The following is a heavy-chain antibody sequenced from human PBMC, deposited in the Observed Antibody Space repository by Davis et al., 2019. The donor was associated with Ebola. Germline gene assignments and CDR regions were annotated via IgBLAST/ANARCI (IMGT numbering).Heavy chain of an antibody. CDR2: INPGDGTT. Sequence: AASVKVFCKASFTSYYVHWVRQAPGQGLEWMGIINPGDGTTNYAQKFQGRVTMTRDTAANTIYMELNSLRFEDTAVYYCTRGENDGSGNYVGDYWGQGTLVTVSS. D-gene: IGHD3-10*01. V-gene: IGHV1-46*01. CDR1: FTSYY. J-gene: IGHJ4*02. CDR3: TRGENDGSGNYVGDY.